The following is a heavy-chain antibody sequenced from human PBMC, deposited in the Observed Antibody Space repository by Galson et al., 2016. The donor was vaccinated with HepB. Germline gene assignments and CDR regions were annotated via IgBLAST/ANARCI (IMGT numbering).Heavy chain of an antibody. D-gene: IGHD2-8*02. CDR2: IQPDGIDK. J-gene: IGHJ4*02. CDR3: VRDAYWSLDF. Sequence: SLRLSCAASGFTFRTYSMRWARQTPGKGLEWVANIQPDGIDKYYADSVKGRFTISRDNGENLLYLQMRDLRAEDTAVYYCVRDAYWSLDFWGRGTLVTVSS. V-gene: IGHV3-7*01. CDR1: GFTFRTYS.